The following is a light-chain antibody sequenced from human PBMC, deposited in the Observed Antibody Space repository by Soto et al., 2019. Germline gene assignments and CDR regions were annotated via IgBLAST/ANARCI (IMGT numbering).Light chain of an antibody. Sequence: AIRMTQSPSSFSASTGDRVTITCRASQGISSYLAWYQQKPGKAPKLLIYAASTLQSGVPSRFSGSGSGTDFTLTISCLQSEDFATYYCQQRSNSFGFGGGTKVEIK. CDR3: QQRSNSFG. V-gene: IGKV1-8*01. CDR2: AAS. CDR1: QGISSY. J-gene: IGKJ4*01.